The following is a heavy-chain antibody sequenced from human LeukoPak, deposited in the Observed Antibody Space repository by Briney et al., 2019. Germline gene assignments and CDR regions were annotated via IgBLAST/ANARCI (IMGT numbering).Heavy chain of an antibody. V-gene: IGHV4-59*08. CDR2: VSYSGST. Sequence: PSETLSLTCTVSSGSISTYYWNWIRQPPGKGLEWIGYVSYSGSTNYNPSLKSRVTISVDTSKNQFSLKLSSVTAPDTAVYYCVRHGTQKYVADYWGQGTLVTVSS. CDR1: SGSISTYY. CDR3: VRHGTQKYVADY. J-gene: IGHJ4*02. D-gene: IGHD1-1*01.